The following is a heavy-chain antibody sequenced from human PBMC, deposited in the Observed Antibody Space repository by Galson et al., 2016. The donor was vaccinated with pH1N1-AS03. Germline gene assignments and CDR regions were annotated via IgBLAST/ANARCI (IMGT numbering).Heavy chain of an antibody. J-gene: IGHJ3*02. CDR2: IDWDDDK. Sequence: PALVKPTQTLTLTCTFSGFSLRTSGMCVSWIRQPPGKALEWLARIDWDDDKYYSTSLKTRLTISKDTSKNQVVLTMTNMDPVDTATYYCARVRDYGDLRDAFDIWGQGTMVTVSS. V-gene: IGHV2-70*11. CDR3: ARVRDYGDLRDAFDI. D-gene: IGHD4-17*01. CDR1: GFSLRTSGMC.